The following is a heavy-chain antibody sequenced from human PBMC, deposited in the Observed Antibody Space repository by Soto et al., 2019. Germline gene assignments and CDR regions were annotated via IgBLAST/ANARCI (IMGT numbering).Heavy chain of an antibody. J-gene: IGHJ6*02. Sequence: QVQLVQSGAEVKKPGSSVKVSCKASGGTFSSYAISWVRQAPGQGLEWMGGIIPIFGTANYAQKFQGRVMITADESTSTAYMELSSLRSEDTAVYYCARGIHVDTAMVTNYYYYYGMDVWGQGTTVTVSS. CDR2: IIPIFGTA. CDR3: ARGIHVDTAMVTNYYYYYGMDV. CDR1: GGTFSSYA. D-gene: IGHD5-18*01. V-gene: IGHV1-69*01.